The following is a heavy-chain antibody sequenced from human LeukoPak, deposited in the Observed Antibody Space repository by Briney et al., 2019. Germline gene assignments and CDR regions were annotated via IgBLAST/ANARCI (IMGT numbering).Heavy chain of an antibody. J-gene: IGHJ5*02. V-gene: IGHV3-11*04. CDR2: ISSSGSTI. CDR1: GFTFSDYY. Sequence: GGSLRLSCAASGFTFSDYYMSWIRQAPGKGLEWVSYISSSGSTIYYADSVKGRFTISRDNAKNSLYLQMNSLRAEDTAVYYCARDPTTVTSNWFDPWGQGTLVTVSS. D-gene: IGHD4-17*01. CDR3: ARDPTTVTSNWFDP.